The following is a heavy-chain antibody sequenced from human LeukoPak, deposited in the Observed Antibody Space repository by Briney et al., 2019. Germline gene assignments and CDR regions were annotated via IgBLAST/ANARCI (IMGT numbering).Heavy chain of an antibody. Sequence: GGSLRLSCAASGFTFSSYGMHWVRQAPGKGLEWVAVISYDGSNKYYADSVKGRFTISRDNSKNTLYLQMNSLRAEDTAVYYCASLVGATNEFDYWGQGTLVTVSS. J-gene: IGHJ4*02. V-gene: IGHV3-30*03. CDR3: ASLVGATNEFDY. CDR1: GFTFSSYG. CDR2: ISYDGSNK. D-gene: IGHD1-26*01.